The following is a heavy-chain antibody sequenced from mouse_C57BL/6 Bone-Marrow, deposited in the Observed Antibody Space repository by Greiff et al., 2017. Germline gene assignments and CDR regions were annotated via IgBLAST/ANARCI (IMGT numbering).Heavy chain of an antibody. CDR2: ISSGSSTI. CDR1: GFTFSDYG. CDR3: ARRLRRDWVAY. V-gene: IGHV5-17*01. J-gene: IGHJ3*01. Sequence: EVKLMESGGGLVKPGGSLKLSCAASGFTFSDYGMHWVRQAPEKGLEWVAYISSGSSTIYYADTVKGRFTISRDNAKNTLFLQMTSLRSEDTAMYYCARRLRRDWVAYWGQGTLVTVTA.